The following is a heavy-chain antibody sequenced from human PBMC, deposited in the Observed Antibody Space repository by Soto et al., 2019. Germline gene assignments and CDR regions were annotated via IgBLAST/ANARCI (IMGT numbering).Heavy chain of an antibody. J-gene: IGHJ4*02. CDR2: INHSGST. V-gene: IGHV4-34*01. CDR1: GGSFSGYY. CDR3: TRGRWEVRFDN. Sequence: SETLSLTCAVYGGSFSGYYWSWIRQPPGKGLEWIGEINHSGSTNYNPSLKSRVTISVDTSKNQFSLKLSSVTAADTAVYYCTRGRWEVRFDNWGQGTLVTVSS. D-gene: IGHD1-26*01.